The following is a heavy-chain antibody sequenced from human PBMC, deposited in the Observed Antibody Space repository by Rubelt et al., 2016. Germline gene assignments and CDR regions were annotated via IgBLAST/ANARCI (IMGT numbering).Heavy chain of an antibody. D-gene: IGHD6-13*01. J-gene: IGHJ3*02. CDR3: ARGSWFRGAFDI. Sequence: QIQLVQSGPEVEKPGASVKVSCKASGYTFISYGISWIRQAPGQGLEWMGWINPNSGGTNYAQKFQGWVTMTRDTSISTAYMELSRLRSDDTAVYYCARGSWFRGAFDIWGQGTMVTVSS. CDR1: GYTFISYG. V-gene: IGHV1-2*04. CDR2: INPNSGGT.